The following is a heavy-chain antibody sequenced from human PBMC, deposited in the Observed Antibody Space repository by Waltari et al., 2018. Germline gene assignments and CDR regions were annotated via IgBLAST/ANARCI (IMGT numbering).Heavy chain of an antibody. D-gene: IGHD3-10*01. CDR1: GFTFGDYA. V-gene: IGHV3-49*04. J-gene: IGHJ4*02. Sequence: EVQLVESGGGLIQPGRSLRLSCSASGFTFGDYAMSWVRQAPGKGRGWVGFSRSKAYGGTTEYAASVKGRFTISRDDSKNIAYLQMNSLKSEDTAVYYCNRGAWGGLGYWGQGTLVTVSS. CDR2: SRSKAYGGTT. CDR3: NRGAWGGLGY.